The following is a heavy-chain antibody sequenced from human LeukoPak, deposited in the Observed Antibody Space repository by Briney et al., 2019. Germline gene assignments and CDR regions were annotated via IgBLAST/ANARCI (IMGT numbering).Heavy chain of an antibody. CDR2: IYYSGRT. D-gene: IGHD3-10*01. J-gene: IGHJ4*02. CDR3: ASYGSGSYYNVYFDC. CDR1: GGSISSSSYY. V-gene: IGHV4-39*01. Sequence: ETLSLTCTVSGGSISSSSYYWGWIRQPPGKGLEWIGSIYYSGRTYYNPSLKSRVTISVDTSKNQFSLKLSSVTAADTAVYYCASYGSGSYYNVYFDCWGQGTLVTVSS.